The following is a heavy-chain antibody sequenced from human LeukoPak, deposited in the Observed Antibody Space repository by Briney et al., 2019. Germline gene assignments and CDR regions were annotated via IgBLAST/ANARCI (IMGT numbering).Heavy chain of an antibody. J-gene: IGHJ4*02. CDR3: AREGINMVRGVIISPGPFDY. Sequence: SETLSLTCAVYGGSFSGYYWSWIRQPPGKGLEWIGEINHSGSTNYNPSLKSRVTMSVDTSKNQFSLKLSPVTAADTAVYYCAREGINMVRGVIISPGPFDYWGQGTLVTVSS. V-gene: IGHV4-34*01. CDR2: INHSGST. CDR1: GGSFSGYY. D-gene: IGHD3-10*01.